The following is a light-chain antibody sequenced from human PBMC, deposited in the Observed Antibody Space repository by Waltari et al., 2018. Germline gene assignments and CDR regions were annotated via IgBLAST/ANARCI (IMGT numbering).Light chain of an antibody. J-gene: IGKJ3*01. CDR3: HQSGSLPFT. Sequence: ELVLTQSPDFQSATPNEKVTITCRASQNIGTDLHWYQQKPYQSPTLLIRYASRSFSGVPSRFSGSGSGTTFTLTISSLQAEDAATYYCHQSGSLPFTFGPGTKVDIK. V-gene: IGKV6-21*01. CDR1: QNIGTD. CDR2: YAS.